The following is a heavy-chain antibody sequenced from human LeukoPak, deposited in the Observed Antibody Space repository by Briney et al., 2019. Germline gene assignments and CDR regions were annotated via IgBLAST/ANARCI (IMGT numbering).Heavy chain of an antibody. CDR3: ARDYYGSGSYYRGYDAFDI. V-gene: IGHV4-34*01. CDR2: INHSGST. Sequence: SETLSLTCAVYGGSFSGYYWSWIRQPPGKGLEWIGEINHSGSTNYNPSLKSRVTISVDTSKNQFSLKLSSVTAADTAVYYCARDYYGSGSYYRGYDAFDIWGQGTMVTVSS. J-gene: IGHJ3*02. D-gene: IGHD3-10*01. CDR1: GGSFSGYY.